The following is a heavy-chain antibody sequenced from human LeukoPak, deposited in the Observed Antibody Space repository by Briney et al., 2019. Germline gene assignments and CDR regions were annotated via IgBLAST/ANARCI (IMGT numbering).Heavy chain of an antibody. CDR3: VREVYRDSWPDS. CDR2: QKQDGSQK. J-gene: IGHJ5*01. Sequence: PGGSLRLSCAASGLTFSTYWVNWARLLPGEGGEWLSNQKQDGSQKYYVHSVKGRFTISRDNAKNSLYLQMNSLRAEDTAVYYCVREVYRDSWPDSWGQGTLGTVSS. V-gene: IGHV3-7*01. D-gene: IGHD5-12*01. CDR1: GLTFSTYW.